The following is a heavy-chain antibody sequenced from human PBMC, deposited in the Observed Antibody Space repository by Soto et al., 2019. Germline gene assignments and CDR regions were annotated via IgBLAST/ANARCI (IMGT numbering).Heavy chain of an antibody. CDR1: GFTFSSYW. CDR3: ARDAVLVPAAIPYYYCGTDV. J-gene: IGHJ6*02. Sequence: PGGSLRLSCAASGFTFSSYWMSWVRQAPGKGLEWVANIKQDGSEKNFVGSVKGRFTISRDNAKSSLYLQMNSLRAEDTAVYYCARDAVLVPAAIPYYYCGTDVWGQGTTVTV. CDR2: IKQDGSEK. V-gene: IGHV3-7*01. D-gene: IGHD2-2*01.